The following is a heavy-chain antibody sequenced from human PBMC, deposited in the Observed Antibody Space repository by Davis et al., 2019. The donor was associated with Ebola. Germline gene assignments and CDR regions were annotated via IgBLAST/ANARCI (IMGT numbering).Heavy chain of an antibody. J-gene: IGHJ5*01. CDR1: GYSFTRYW. CDR3: ARAPYDNRYSYTWYFDS. V-gene: IGHV5-51*01. Sequence: GESLKISCTGSGYSFTRYWIAWVRQMPGKGLEWMGIIFPGDSDTRYSPSFQGQLTISVDKSISTAYLQWSSLKASDTAIYYCARAPYDNRYSYTWYFDSWGQGTLVTVSS. CDR2: IFPGDSDT. D-gene: IGHD3-16*01.